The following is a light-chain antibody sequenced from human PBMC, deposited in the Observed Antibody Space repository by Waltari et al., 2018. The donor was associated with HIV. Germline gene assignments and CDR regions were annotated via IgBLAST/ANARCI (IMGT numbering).Light chain of an antibody. Sequence: QLVLTQSPSASASLGASAKVTRTLTSAYSHHATAWHPQQPEKAPRYLMQVNRDGSYNKANGMPDRFSGSSSGAGRYLTISNLHFEDEADYYCQTWGTGIQVFGGGTKLTVL. CDR2: VNRDGSY. CDR1: SAYSHHA. J-gene: IGLJ3*02. CDR3: QTWGTGIQV. V-gene: IGLV4-69*01.